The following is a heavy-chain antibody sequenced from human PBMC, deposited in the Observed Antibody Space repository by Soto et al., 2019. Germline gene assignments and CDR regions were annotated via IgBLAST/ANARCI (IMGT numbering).Heavy chain of an antibody. CDR3: AGGTDAYKSGH. D-gene: IGHD5-12*01. CDR2: IYYSGST. CDR1: GGSISSGDYY. V-gene: IGHV4-31*03. J-gene: IGHJ4*02. Sequence: QVQLQESGPGLVKPSQTLSLTCTVSGGSISSGDYYWNWIRQHPGKGLEWIGYIYYSGSTYYNPSLKSRITMSLDRSKNHFSLQLSSVNAADTAVYYCAGGTDAYKSGHWGQGTLVTVSS.